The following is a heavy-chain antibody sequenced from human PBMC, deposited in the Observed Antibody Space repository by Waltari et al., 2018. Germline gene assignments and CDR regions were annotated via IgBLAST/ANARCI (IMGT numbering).Heavy chain of an antibody. V-gene: IGHV3-48*03. J-gene: IGHJ6*02. CDR2: ISSSVSTI. CDR3: ARSYGMDV. CDR1: GFTFRRYE. Sequence: EVQLVGSGGGLVQPGGSLILRCSATGFTFRRYEMNGVRQAPGKGLEWVAYISSSVSTIYYADSVKGRFTISRDNAKNSLYLQMNSLRAEDTAVYYCARSYGMDVWGQGTTVTVSS.